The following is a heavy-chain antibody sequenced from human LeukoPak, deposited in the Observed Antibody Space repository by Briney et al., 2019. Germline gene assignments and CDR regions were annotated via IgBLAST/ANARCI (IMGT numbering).Heavy chain of an antibody. J-gene: IGHJ4*02. Sequence: GGSLRLSCAGSGFTFSSYAMSWVRQAPGKGLEWVSAISGSGGSTYYADSVKGRFTISRDNSKNTLYLQMNSLRAEDTAVYYCAKVSGSYCSSTSCYGPRWGQGTLVTVSS. D-gene: IGHD2-2*01. CDR1: GFTFSSYA. V-gene: IGHV3-23*01. CDR3: AKVSGSYCSSTSCYGPR. CDR2: ISGSGGST.